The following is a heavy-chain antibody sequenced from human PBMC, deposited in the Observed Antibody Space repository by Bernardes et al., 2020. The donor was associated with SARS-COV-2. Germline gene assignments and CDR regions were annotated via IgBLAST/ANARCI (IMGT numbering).Heavy chain of an antibody. J-gene: IGHJ6*02. Sequence: SEALSLTCTVSGGSIDSYYWSWIRQPPGKGLEWLGYIYYSGTTNYNPSLKSRVTISVDTSRNQFSLKLSSVTAADTAVYYCARHHLYYYYGMDVWGQGTTVTVSS. V-gene: IGHV4-59*01. CDR2: IYYSGTT. CDR3: ARHHLYYYYGMDV. CDR1: GGSIDSYY.